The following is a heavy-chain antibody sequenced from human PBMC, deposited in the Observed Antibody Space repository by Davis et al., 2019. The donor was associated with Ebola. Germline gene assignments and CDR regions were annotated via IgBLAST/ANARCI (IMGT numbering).Heavy chain of an antibody. J-gene: IGHJ4*02. D-gene: IGHD6-13*01. CDR1: GGSFSGYY. V-gene: IGHV4-34*01. Sequence: SETLSLTCAVYGGSFSGYYWSWIRQPPGKGLEWIGELNHSGSTNYNPSLKSRVTISVDTSKNQFSLKLSPVTAADTAVYYCARLRGEAGKIARYYFDYWGQGTLVTVSS. CDR3: ARLRGEAGKIARYYFDY. CDR2: LNHSGST.